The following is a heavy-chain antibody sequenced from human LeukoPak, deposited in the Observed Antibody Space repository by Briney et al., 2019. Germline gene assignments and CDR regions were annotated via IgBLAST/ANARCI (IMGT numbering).Heavy chain of an antibody. V-gene: IGHV3-30*04. Sequence: GGSLRLSCEASQFTLSSSIMHWVRQAPGKGLEWVAVIWSSGTKKKNADSVEGRFTISRDNSKNTLFLQMNSLRPEDTAVYYCAREADGFDIWGQGTLVTVSS. J-gene: IGHJ3*02. CDR1: QFTLSSSI. CDR2: IWSSGTKK. CDR3: AREADGFDI.